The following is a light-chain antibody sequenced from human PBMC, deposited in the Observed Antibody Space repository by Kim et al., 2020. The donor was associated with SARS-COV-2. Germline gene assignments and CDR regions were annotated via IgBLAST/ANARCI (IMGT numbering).Light chain of an antibody. J-gene: IGKJ4*01. Sequence: DIQMTQSPSSLAASVGDRVTIACRASQSISTYLNWYQQKPGKAPKLLIYAASSLQSGVPSRFSGSGSGTDFTRTISSLQPEFFLTHYGQQIHPTPWLTFGAGTMVEI. CDR3: QQIHPTPWLT. CDR1: QSISTY. CDR2: AAS. V-gene: IGKV1-39*01.